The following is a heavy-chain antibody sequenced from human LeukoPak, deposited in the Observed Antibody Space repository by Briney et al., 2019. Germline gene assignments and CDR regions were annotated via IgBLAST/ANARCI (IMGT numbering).Heavy chain of an antibody. CDR2: INPSGGST. CDR3: AGGPYYYDSSGYYREDFDY. V-gene: IGHV1-46*01. D-gene: IGHD3-22*01. Sequence: ASVKVSCKASGYTFTSYYMHWVRQAPGQGLEWMGIINPSGGSTSYAQKFQGRVTMTRDTSTSTVYMELSSLRSEDTAVYYCAGGPYYYDSSGYYREDFDYWGQGTLVTVSS. CDR1: GYTFTSYY. J-gene: IGHJ4*02.